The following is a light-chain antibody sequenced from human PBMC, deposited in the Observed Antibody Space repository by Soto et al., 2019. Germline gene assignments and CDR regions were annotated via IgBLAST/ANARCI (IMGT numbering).Light chain of an antibody. Sequence: EIVLTQSPGTLSLSPGERATLSCRASQSISNNYLGWFQQKAGQAPRLLFYGASSRPTGIPERFSGSGSGTYFTLNISRLEAEDVAGYYCEEYGSSPLTFGQGTKVDIK. CDR2: GAS. J-gene: IGKJ1*01. V-gene: IGKV3-20*01. CDR3: EEYGSSPLT. CDR1: QSISNNY.